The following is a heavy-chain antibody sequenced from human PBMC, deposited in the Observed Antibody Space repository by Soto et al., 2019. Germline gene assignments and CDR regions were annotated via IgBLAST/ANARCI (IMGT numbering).Heavy chain of an antibody. CDR3: ARDRGEVYYDSSGYYQI. CDR2: ISAYNGNT. V-gene: IGHV1-18*04. Sequence: ASVKVSCKASGYTFTGYHMHWVRQAPGQGLEWMGWISAYNGNTNYAQKLQGRVTMTTDTSTSTAYMELRSLRSDDTAVYYCARDRGEVYYDSSGYYQIWGQGTLVTVSS. D-gene: IGHD3-22*01. CDR1: GYTFTGYH. J-gene: IGHJ4*02.